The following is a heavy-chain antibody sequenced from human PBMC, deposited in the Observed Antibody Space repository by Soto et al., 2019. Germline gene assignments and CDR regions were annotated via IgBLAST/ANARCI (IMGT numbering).Heavy chain of an antibody. CDR2: MYHSGST. J-gene: IGHJ4*02. V-gene: IGHV4-30-2*01. CDR1: GGSISSGGYS. Sequence: SETLSLTCAVSGGSISSGGYSWSWIRQPPGKGLEWIGYMYHSGSTYYNPSLKSRVTISIDRSKNQFSLKLSSVTAADTATYYCAHSWSISGTYFDHWAQGTLVTVSS. CDR3: AHSWSISGTYFDH. D-gene: IGHD3-10*01.